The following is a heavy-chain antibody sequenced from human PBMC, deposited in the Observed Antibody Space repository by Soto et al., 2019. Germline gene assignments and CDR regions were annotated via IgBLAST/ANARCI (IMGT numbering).Heavy chain of an antibody. Sequence: SETLSLTCTVSGGSLKSGGYYWTWIRQPPGKGLEWIGYIYYSGNTNYNPSLKSRVTISLDTSKNQLSLKVSSVTAADTAVYYCARGAVAGTGLNWFDPWGQGTLVTVSS. CDR1: GGSLKSGGYY. V-gene: IGHV4-61*08. J-gene: IGHJ5*02. CDR2: IYYSGNT. CDR3: ARGAVAGTGLNWFDP. D-gene: IGHD6-19*01.